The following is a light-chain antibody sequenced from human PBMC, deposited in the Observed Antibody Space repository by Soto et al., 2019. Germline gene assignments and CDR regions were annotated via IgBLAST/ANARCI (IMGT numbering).Light chain of an antibody. Sequence: DIQMTQSPSSLSASVGDRATITCRASQSISSYLNWYQQKPGKAPKLLIYAASSLQSGVPSRFSGSGSGTDFTLTISSLQPEDFATYYCQRANSFPITFGQGTRLEIK. V-gene: IGKV1-39*01. J-gene: IGKJ5*01. CDR1: QSISSY. CDR3: QRANSFPIT. CDR2: AAS.